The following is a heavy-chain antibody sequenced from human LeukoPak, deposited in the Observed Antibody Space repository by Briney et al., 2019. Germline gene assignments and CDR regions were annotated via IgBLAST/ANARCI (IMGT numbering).Heavy chain of an antibody. V-gene: IGHV1-46*01. D-gene: IGHD5-24*01. CDR1: TYIFTSYY. CDR3: AREGDGYKKFDY. CDR2: INPTDDST. J-gene: IGHJ4*02. Sequence: GASVKVSCTASTYIFTSYYIHWVRQAPGQGLEWMGLINPTDDSTSYAQKFQGRVSVTRDTSTSTVYMELSSLRSEDTAVYYCAREGDGYKKFDYWAQGILVTVSS.